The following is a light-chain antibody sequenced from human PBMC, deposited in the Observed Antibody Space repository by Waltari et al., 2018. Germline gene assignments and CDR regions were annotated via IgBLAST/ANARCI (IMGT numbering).Light chain of an antibody. CDR1: QGTSSW. V-gene: IGKV1-12*01. CDR3: QQANSFPPT. Sequence: DIQMTQSPSSVSASVGDRVTITCRASQGTSSWLAWYQQKPGKAPKLLIYAASSLQSGVPSRFSGSGSGTDFTLTIISLQPEDFATYYCQQANSFPPTFGGGTKVEIK. CDR2: AAS. J-gene: IGKJ4*01.